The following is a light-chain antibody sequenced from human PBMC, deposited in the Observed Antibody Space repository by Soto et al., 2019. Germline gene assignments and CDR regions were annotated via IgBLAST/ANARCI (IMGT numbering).Light chain of an antibody. CDR3: AAWDASLNGPV. CDR1: RSNIGLNT. Sequence: QSVLTQPPSASGTPGQRVTISCSGSRSNIGLNTVNWYHQLPGTAPKLLTYSDNQRPSGVPDRFSGSRSGTSASLAISGLQSEDEADYYCAAWDASLNGPVFRGGTKLTVL. CDR2: SDN. J-gene: IGLJ2*01. V-gene: IGLV1-44*01.